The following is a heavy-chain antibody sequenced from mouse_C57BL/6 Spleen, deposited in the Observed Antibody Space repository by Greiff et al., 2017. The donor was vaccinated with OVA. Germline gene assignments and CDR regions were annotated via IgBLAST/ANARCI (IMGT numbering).Heavy chain of an antibody. J-gene: IGHJ4*01. CDR3: ARNDYSNYSYAMDY. Sequence: QVQLQQSGAELVRPGTSVKVSCKASGYAFTNYLIEWVKQRPGQGLEWIGVINPGSGGTNYNEKFKGKATLTADKSSSTAYMQLSSLTSEDSAVYFCARNDYSNYSYAMDYWGQGTSVTVSS. CDR2: INPGSGGT. V-gene: IGHV1-54*01. CDR1: GYAFTNYL. D-gene: IGHD2-5*01.